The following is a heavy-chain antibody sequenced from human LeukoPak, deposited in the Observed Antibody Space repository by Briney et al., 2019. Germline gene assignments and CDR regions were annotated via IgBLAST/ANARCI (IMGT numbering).Heavy chain of an antibody. Sequence: SETLSLTCTVSGGSISRYYWSWIRQPPGKGLEWIGYINNSGSTNYNPSLKSRVTISVDTSKNQFSLRLSSVTATDTAVYYCARHNHGGYLNGIDVWGQGTTVTVSS. CDR2: INNSGST. D-gene: IGHD2-15*01. V-gene: IGHV4-59*08. CDR1: GGSISRYY. CDR3: ARHNHGGYLNGIDV. J-gene: IGHJ6*02.